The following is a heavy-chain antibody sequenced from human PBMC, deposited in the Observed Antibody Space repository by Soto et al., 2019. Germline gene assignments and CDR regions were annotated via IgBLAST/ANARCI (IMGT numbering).Heavy chain of an antibody. V-gene: IGHV4-59*01. Sequence: QVQLQESGPGLVKPSETLSLTCTVSGGSISSYYWSWIRQPPGKGLEWIGYIYYSGSTNYNPSLKSRVPISVATSKNQFPLKLSSVTAADTAVYYCARGGRGSFDSWAREPWSPSPQ. J-gene: IGHJ4*02. D-gene: IGHD3-10*01. CDR2: IYYSGST. CDR3: ARGGRGSFDS. CDR1: GGSISSYY.